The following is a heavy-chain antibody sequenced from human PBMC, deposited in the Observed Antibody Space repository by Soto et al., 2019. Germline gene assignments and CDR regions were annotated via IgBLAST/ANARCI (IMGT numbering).Heavy chain of an antibody. CDR1: GFTVSSYS. CDR3: ARDTVTTLTDKDYYYYYYMDV. D-gene: IGHD4-4*01. V-gene: IGHV3-48*01. Sequence: GSLRLSCAASGFTVSSYSMNWVRQAPGKGLEWVSYISSSSSTIYYADSVKGRFTISRDNAKNSLYLQMNSLRAEDTAVYYCARDTVTTLTDKDYYYYYYMDVWGKGTTVTVSS. CDR2: ISSSSSTI. J-gene: IGHJ6*03.